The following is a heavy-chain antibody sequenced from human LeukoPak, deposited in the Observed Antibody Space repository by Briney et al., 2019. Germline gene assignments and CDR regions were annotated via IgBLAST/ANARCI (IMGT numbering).Heavy chain of an antibody. D-gene: IGHD6-13*01. CDR2: ISYDGSNK. V-gene: IGHV3-30-3*01. Sequence: PGGSLRLSCAASGFTFSSYAMHWVRQAPGKGLEWVAVISYDGSNKYYADSVKGRFTISRDNSKNTLYLQMNSLRAEDTAVYYCARARIKGMAAAGPPYYWGQGTLVTVSS. J-gene: IGHJ4*02. CDR3: ARARIKGMAAAGPPYY. CDR1: GFTFSSYA.